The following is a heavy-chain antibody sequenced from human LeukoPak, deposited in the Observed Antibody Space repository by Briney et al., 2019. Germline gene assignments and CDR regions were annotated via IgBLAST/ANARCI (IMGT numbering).Heavy chain of an antibody. D-gene: IGHD3-22*01. CDR1: GGSISSGAYY. CDR3: ARARDYYDSNGRRDAFDI. Sequence: SETLSLTCTVSGGSISSGAYYWSWIRQHPGKGLEWIGYIYHSGSTYYNPPLKSRLTISVEMSKNQLSLKLSSVTAADTAVYYCARARDYYDSNGRRDAFDIWGQGTMVTVSS. J-gene: IGHJ3*02. V-gene: IGHV4-31*03. CDR2: IYHSGST.